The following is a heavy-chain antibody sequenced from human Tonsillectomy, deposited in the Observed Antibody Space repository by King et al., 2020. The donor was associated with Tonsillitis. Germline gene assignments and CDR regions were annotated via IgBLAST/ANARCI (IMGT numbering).Heavy chain of an antibody. J-gene: IGHJ4*02. CDR2: IRSKTYGGTS. Sequence: VQLVESGGGLVQPGRSLRLSCTGSGFTFGDYIMSWFRQAPGKGLEWVGFIRSKTYGGTSEYAASVKGRFIFSRGDSKSVAYFQMNSLKPEDTAVYYCTSRILDYGDYGVRGCFDHWAQGTLVAVSS. V-gene: IGHV3-49*03. D-gene: IGHD4-17*01. CDR1: GFTFGDYI. CDR3: TSRILDYGDYGVRGCFDH.